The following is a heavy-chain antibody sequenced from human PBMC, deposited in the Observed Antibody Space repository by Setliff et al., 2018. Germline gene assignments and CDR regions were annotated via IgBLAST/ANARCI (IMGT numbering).Heavy chain of an antibody. J-gene: IGHJ4*02. CDR1: GFTFSDYY. V-gene: IGHV3-74*01. CDR2: VNSDGSST. Sequence: GGSLRLSCAASGFTFSDYYMSWIRQAPGKGLVWVSRVNSDGSSTIYADSVKGRFTISRDNAKNTLYLQMNSLRAEDTAVYYCARAHSSTLSVHDYWGQGTLVTVSS. D-gene: IGHD2-2*01. CDR3: ARAHSSTLSVHDY.